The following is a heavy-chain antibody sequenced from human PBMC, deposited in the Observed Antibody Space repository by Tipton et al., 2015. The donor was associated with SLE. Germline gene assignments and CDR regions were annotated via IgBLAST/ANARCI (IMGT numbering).Heavy chain of an antibody. CDR1: GYSISSGYY. V-gene: IGHV4-38-2*01. J-gene: IGHJ6*02. CDR2: IYHSGST. D-gene: IGHD3-10*01. Sequence: GSLRLSCAVSGYSISSGYYWGWIRQPPGKGLEWIGSIYHSGSTYYNPSLKSRVTISVDTSKNQFSLKLSSVTAADTAVYYCASGDYYYYGMDVWGQGTTVTVSS. CDR3: ASGDYYYYGMDV.